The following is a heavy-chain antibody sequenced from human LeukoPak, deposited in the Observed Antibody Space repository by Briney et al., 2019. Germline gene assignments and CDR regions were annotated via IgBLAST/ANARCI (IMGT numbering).Heavy chain of an antibody. CDR2: ISGSGGST. D-gene: IGHD1-26*01. CDR3: AKGPSIVGATRVDY. J-gene: IGHJ4*02. V-gene: IGHV3-23*01. CDR1: GFTFSSYA. Sequence: GGSLRLSCAASGFTFSSYAMSWVRQSPGKGLEWVSAISGSGGSTYYADSVKGRFTISRDNSKNTLYLQMNSLRAEDTAVYYCAKGPSIVGATRVDYWGQGTLVTVSS.